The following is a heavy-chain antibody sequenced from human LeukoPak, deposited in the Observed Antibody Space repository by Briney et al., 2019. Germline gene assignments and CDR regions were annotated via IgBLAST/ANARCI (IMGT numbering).Heavy chain of an antibody. Sequence: SETLSLTCTVSGGSISTYYWSWIRQPPGKGLEWIGYISYSGSTRYNPSFQSRVTISMEMSKTHFSLKLTSVTAADTAVYYCARLLSNDNSGDPDTFDMWGPGTMVTVSS. CDR2: ISYSGST. CDR3: ARLLSNDNSGDPDTFDM. D-gene: IGHD3-22*01. V-gene: IGHV4-59*08. J-gene: IGHJ3*02. CDR1: GGSISTYY.